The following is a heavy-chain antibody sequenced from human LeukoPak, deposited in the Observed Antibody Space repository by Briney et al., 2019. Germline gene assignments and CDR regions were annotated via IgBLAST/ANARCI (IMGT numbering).Heavy chain of an antibody. Sequence: QPGGSLRLSCAASGFTFSSYAMHWVRQAPGKGLEWVAVISYDGSNKYYADSVKGRFTISRDNSKNTLYLQMNSLRVEDTAVYYCARENWGAWGQGTLVTVSS. CDR2: ISYDGSNK. J-gene: IGHJ5*02. CDR1: GFTFSSYA. CDR3: ARENWGA. D-gene: IGHD7-27*01. V-gene: IGHV3-30-3*01.